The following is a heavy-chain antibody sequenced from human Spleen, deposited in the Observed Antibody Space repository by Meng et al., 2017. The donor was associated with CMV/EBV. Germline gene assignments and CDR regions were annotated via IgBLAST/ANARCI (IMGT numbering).Heavy chain of an antibody. D-gene: IGHD1-7*01. J-gene: IGHJ6*02. V-gene: IGHV3-66*02. CDR1: GFTVSSSN. Sequence: GGSLRLSCAASGFTVSSSNMNWVRQAPGKGLEWVSLIYSGGSTYYADSVKGRFTISRDNSNNTLYLQMNSLRPEYTAVYYCARAGTGATYYGMDVWGQGTTVTVSS. CDR3: ARAGTGATYYGMDV. CDR2: IYSGGST.